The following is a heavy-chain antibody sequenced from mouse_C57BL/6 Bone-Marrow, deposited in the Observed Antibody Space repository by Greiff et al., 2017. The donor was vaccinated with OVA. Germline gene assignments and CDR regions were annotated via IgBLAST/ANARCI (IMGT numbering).Heavy chain of an antibody. Sequence: VQLKESGPELVKPGASVKMSCKASGYTFTDYNMHWVKQSHGKSLEWIGYINPNNGGTSYNQKFKGKATLTVNKSSSTAYMELRSLTSEDSAVYYCATMVTPDAYWGQGTSVTVSS. V-gene: IGHV1-22*01. CDR1: GYTFTDYN. CDR2: INPNNGGT. CDR3: ATMVTPDAY. J-gene: IGHJ4*01. D-gene: IGHD2-2*01.